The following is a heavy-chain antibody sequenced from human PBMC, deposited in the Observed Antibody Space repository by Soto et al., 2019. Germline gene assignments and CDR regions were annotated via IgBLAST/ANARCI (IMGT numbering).Heavy chain of an antibody. V-gene: IGHV4-34*01. Sequence: SETLSLTCAVYGGSFSGYYWSWIRQPPGKGLEWIGEINHSGSTNYNPSLKSRVTISVDTSKNQFSLKVTSVTVADTAVYYCARLGGYCSSNNCYGYYGMDVWGQGTTVTVSS. J-gene: IGHJ6*02. CDR1: GGSFSGYY. CDR2: INHSGST. D-gene: IGHD2-2*01. CDR3: ARLGGYCSSNNCYGYYGMDV.